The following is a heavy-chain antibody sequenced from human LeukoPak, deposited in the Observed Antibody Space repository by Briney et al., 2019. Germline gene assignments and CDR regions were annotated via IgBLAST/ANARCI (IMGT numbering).Heavy chain of an antibody. V-gene: IGHV5-10-1*01. D-gene: IGHD3-10*01. CDR1: GSPFTSYW. Sequence: GESLKISCQGSGSPFTSYWISWVRQLPGKGLEWMGRIVPSDSYTNYSPSFKGHVTISADKSISTAYLQWSSLKASDTAMYYCASNYGSGSPDYYGMDVWGKGTTVTVSS. CDR3: ASNYGSGSPDYYGMDV. J-gene: IGHJ6*04. CDR2: IVPSDSYT.